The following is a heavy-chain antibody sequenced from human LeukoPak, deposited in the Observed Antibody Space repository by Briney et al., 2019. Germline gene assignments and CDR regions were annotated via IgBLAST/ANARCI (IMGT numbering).Heavy chain of an antibody. V-gene: IGHV4-38-2*02. CDR1: GYSITTNYY. D-gene: IGHD1-26*01. CDR2: VYHNGET. CDR3: VTPRSWELSDMAV. J-gene: IGHJ6*03. Sequence: SETLSLTCTVSGYSITTNYYWAWIRQSPGTGLEWIGSVYHNGETYYNPSLKSRVIISVDTSKNEFSLRLTSVTAPDTAVYYCVTPRSWELSDMAVWGKGTTVIVSS.